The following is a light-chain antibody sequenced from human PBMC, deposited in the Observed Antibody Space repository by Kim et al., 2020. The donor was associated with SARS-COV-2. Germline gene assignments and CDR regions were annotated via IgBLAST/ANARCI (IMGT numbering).Light chain of an antibody. Sequence: PGQSITISCPGTSSDVGGYNYVSCYQQHPGKAPKLMIYDVSKRPSGVSNRFSGSKSGNTASLTISGLQAEDEADYYCSSYTSSSWVFGGGTQLTVL. CDR1: SSDVGGYNY. CDR3: SSYTSSSWV. J-gene: IGLJ3*02. V-gene: IGLV2-14*04. CDR2: DVS.